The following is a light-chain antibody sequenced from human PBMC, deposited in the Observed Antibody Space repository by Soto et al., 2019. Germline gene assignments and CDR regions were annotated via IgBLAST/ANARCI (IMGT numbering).Light chain of an antibody. J-gene: IGKJ1*01. CDR1: QSISSY. CDR3: QHTYITRT. CDR2: AAS. Sequence: DIQMTQSPSSLSASVGDRVTITCRASQSISSYLNWYQQKPGKAPKLLIYAASSLQSGVPSRFSGSGSGTDFTLTISSLQPDDLATYYCQHTYITRTSGQGTK. V-gene: IGKV1-39*01.